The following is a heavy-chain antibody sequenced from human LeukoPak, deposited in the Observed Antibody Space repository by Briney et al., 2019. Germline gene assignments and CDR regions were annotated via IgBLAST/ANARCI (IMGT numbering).Heavy chain of an antibody. D-gene: IGHD5-12*01. CDR3: ARGHATIHYMDV. V-gene: IGHV1-8*03. CDR1: GYTFTSYD. CDR2: MNPNSGNT. Sequence: ASVKVSCKASGYTFTSYDINWVRQATGQGLEWMGWMNPNSGNTGYAQKFQGRVTITRNTSISTAYMKLSSLRSEDTAVYYCARGHATIHYMDVWGKGTTVTVSS. J-gene: IGHJ6*03.